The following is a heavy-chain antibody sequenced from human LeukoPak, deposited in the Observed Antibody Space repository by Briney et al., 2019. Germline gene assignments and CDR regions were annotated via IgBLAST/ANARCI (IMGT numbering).Heavy chain of an antibody. CDR3: ARKFPQIGYCSSSSCPGAFDI. J-gene: IGHJ3*02. D-gene: IGHD2-2*01. V-gene: IGHV4-4*09. Sequence: SETLSLTCAVSGGYISAYYWNWIRQPPGKGLEWIGYIFTGSTTYNPSLKSRVTITIDTSENQFSLNLSSVTAADTAVYYCARKFPQIGYCSSSSCPGAFDIWGQGTMVTVSS. CDR2: IFTGST. CDR1: GGYISAYY.